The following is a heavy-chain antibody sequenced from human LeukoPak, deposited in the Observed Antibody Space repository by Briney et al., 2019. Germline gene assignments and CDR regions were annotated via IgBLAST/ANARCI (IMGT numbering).Heavy chain of an antibody. CDR2: ISYDGNNE. CDR1: GFSLNSYA. CDR3: ARDLSRIAGAGLDY. D-gene: IGHD6-13*01. Sequence: GRSLRLSCAASGFSLNSYAMHWVRPAPGKGLEWVAVISYDGNNEYYADSVKGRFTISRDNSRNTLSLQMNSLRGEDTAVYYCARDLSRIAGAGLDYWGQGTLVTVSS. J-gene: IGHJ4*02. V-gene: IGHV3-30*04.